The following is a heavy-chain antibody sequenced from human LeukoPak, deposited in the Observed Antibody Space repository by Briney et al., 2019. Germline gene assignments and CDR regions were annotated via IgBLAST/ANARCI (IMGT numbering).Heavy chain of an antibody. CDR3: ARDQAAAGTQAYYYYGMDV. CDR1: GFTFSSYD. J-gene: IGHJ6*02. D-gene: IGHD6-13*01. Sequence: GGSKRLSCAASGFTFSSYDMHWVRQATGKGLEWVSAIGTAGDTYYPGSVKGRFTISRENAKNSLYLQMNSLRAGDTAVYYCARDQAAAGTQAYYYYGMDVWGQGTTVTVSS. CDR2: IGTAGDT. V-gene: IGHV3-13*01.